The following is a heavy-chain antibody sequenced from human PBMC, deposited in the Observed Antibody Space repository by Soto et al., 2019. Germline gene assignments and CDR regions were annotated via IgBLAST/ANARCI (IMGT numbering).Heavy chain of an antibody. CDR2: ISYDGSNK. CDR3: ATLPGGDPRDY. Sequence: QVQLVESGGGVVQPGRSLRLSCAASGFTFSGYSMHWVRQAPGKGLEWVAVISYDGSNKYYADSVKGRFTISRDNSKNTLYLQMNSLRAEDTGLYYCATLPGGDPRDYWGQGTLVTVSS. CDR1: GFTFSGYS. J-gene: IGHJ4*02. V-gene: IGHV3-30-3*01. D-gene: IGHD2-21*02.